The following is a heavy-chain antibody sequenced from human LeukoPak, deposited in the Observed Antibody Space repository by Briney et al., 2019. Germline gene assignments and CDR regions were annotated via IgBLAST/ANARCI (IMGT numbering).Heavy chain of an antibody. D-gene: IGHD3-3*01. CDR3: ARITIFGVFD. Sequence: SETLSLTCIVSGGSISSGGYYWSWIRQHPGKGLEWIGYIFYSGSTYYNPSLKSRVTISVDTSKNQFSLKLSSVTAADTAVYYCARITIFGVFDWGQGTLVTVSS. J-gene: IGHJ4*02. CDR1: GGSISSGGYY. V-gene: IGHV4-31*03. CDR2: IFYSGST.